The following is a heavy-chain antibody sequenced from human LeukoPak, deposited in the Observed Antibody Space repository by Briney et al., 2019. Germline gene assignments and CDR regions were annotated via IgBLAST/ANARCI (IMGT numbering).Heavy chain of an antibody. CDR2: ISNDGTKR. J-gene: IGHJ3*02. CDR3: VKDRPHAAFDI. CDR1: GFTFTTYD. Sequence: GRSLRLSCAASGFTFTTYDMLWVRQAPDRGLEWVALISNDGTKRYYADSMKGRFTISRDNSKNTLSLEMNSLRGEDTAVYYCVKDRPHAAFDIWGQGTMVTVSS. V-gene: IGHV3-30*18.